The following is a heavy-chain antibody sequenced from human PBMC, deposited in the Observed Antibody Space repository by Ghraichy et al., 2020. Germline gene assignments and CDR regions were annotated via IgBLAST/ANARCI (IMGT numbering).Heavy chain of an antibody. J-gene: IGHJ4*02. D-gene: IGHD4-11*01. CDR3: ATTADYLYFDY. Sequence: GGSLRLSCAASGFTFSSYSMNWVRQAPGKGLEWVSSISSCSDYIYYTDSLKGRFTVSRDNADNSLFLQMNSLRAEDTAVYYCATTADYLYFDYWGQGTLVTVSS. V-gene: IGHV3-21*01. CDR1: GFTFSSYS. CDR2: ISSCSDYI.